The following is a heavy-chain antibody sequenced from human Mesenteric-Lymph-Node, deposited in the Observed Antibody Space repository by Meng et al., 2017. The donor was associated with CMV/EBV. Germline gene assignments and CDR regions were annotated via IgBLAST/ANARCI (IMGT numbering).Heavy chain of an antibody. CDR1: GFTFSSYS. V-gene: IGHV3-48*04. D-gene: IGHD2-15*01. J-gene: IGHJ4*02. CDR3: ARDSGICSGGSCYYDYFDY. CDR2: ISSSNSTI. Sequence: GGSLRLSCAASGFTFSSYSMNWVRQAPGKGLEWVSYISSSNSTIYYADSVKGRFTISRDNAKNSLYLQMNSLRAEDTAVFYCARDSGICSGGSCYYDYFDYWGQGTLVTVSS.